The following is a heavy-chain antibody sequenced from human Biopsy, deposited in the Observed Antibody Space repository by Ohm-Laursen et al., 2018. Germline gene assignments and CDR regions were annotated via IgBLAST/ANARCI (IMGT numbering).Heavy chain of an antibody. D-gene: IGHD2/OR15-2a*01. Sequence: GTLSLTCTVSGDSINNYYWSWIRQPAGKGLEWIGRIYTSGSPNYNLSLESRVTISVDTSMNQISLRLQSVTAADTAIYYCTRATNSTGWPYYYFYGMDIWGQGTTVTVSS. V-gene: IGHV4-4*07. J-gene: IGHJ6*02. CDR3: TRATNSTGWPYYYFYGMDI. CDR2: IYTSGSP. CDR1: GDSINNYY.